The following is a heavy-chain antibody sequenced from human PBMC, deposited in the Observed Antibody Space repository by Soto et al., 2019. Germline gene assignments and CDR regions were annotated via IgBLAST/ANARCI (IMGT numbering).Heavy chain of an antibody. J-gene: IGHJ5*02. D-gene: IGHD1-26*01. CDR2: INPNSGGT. Sequence: GASVNVSCKASGYTFTGYYMHWVRQAPGQGLEWMGWINPNSGGTDYAQKFQGRVTMTRDTSISTAYMELSTLRSDDTAVYYCAGGVLSGSYYNWFDPWGQGTPVTVSS. CDR1: GYTFTGYY. V-gene: IGHV1-2*02. CDR3: AGGVLSGSYYNWFDP.